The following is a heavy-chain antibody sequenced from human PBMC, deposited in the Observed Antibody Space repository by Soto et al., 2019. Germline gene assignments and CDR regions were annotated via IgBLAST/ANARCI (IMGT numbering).Heavy chain of an antibody. V-gene: IGHV4-39*01. CDR2: IYYSGST. J-gene: IGHJ5*02. Sequence: SETLSLTCTVSGGSISSSSYYWGWIRQPPGKGLEWIGSIYYSGSTYYNPSLKSRVTISVDTSKNQFSLKLSSVTAADTAVYYCASQITMVRGVITPFDPWGQGTLVTVSS. CDR1: GGSISSSSYY. D-gene: IGHD3-10*01. CDR3: ASQITMVRGVITPFDP.